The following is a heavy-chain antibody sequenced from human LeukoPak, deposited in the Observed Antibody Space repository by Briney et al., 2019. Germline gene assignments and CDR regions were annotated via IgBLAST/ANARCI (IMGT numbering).Heavy chain of an antibody. V-gene: IGHV3-30-3*01. CDR2: ISYDGSNK. J-gene: IGHJ4*02. Sequence: GGSLRLSCAASGFTFSSYAMHWVRQAPGKGLEWEAVISYDGSNKYYADSVKGRFTISRDNSKNTLYLQMNSLRAEDTAVYYCASQYSSSSEYFDYWGQGTLVTVSS. CDR3: ASQYSSSSEYFDY. D-gene: IGHD6-6*01. CDR1: GFTFSSYA.